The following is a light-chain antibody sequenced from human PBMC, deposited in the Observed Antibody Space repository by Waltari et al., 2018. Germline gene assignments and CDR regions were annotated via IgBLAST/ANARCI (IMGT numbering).Light chain of an antibody. CDR3: ATWDDRLNGQGV. J-gene: IGLJ3*02. CDR2: SNN. V-gene: IGLV1-44*01. CDR1: SSNIGSYT. Sequence: QSVLTQPPSASGTPGQRVTISCSGSSSNIGSYTVNWYQQFPGTAPKLLIYSNNQRPTAVPDRFSGSRSGTSASLAISGLQSEDEADYYCATWDDRLNGQGVFGGGTRLTVL.